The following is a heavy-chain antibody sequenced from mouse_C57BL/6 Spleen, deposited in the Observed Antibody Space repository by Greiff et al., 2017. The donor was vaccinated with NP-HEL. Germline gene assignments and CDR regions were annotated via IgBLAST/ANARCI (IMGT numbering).Heavy chain of an antibody. Sequence: VQLQQSGAELVRPGASVTLSCKASGYTFTDYEMHWVKQTPVHGLEWIGAIDPETGGTAYNQKFKGKAIPTADKSSSTAYMELRSLTSEDSAVYYCTRTTVVPFDYWGQGTTLPVSS. D-gene: IGHD1-1*01. J-gene: IGHJ2*01. V-gene: IGHV1-15*01. CDR1: GYTFTDYE. CDR2: IDPETGGT. CDR3: TRTTVVPFDY.